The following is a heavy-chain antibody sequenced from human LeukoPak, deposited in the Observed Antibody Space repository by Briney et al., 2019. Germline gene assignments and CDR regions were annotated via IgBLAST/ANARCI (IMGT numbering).Heavy chain of an antibody. Sequence: ASVKVSCKASGYTFTGYYMHWVRQAPGQGLEWMGWINPNSGGTNYAQKFQGRVTMTRDTSISTAYMELSRLRSDDTAVYYCARAPRYCGSTSCDAFDYWGQGTLVTVSS. CDR3: ARAPRYCGSTSCDAFDY. CDR2: INPNSGGT. J-gene: IGHJ4*02. D-gene: IGHD2-2*01. V-gene: IGHV1-2*02. CDR1: GYTFTGYY.